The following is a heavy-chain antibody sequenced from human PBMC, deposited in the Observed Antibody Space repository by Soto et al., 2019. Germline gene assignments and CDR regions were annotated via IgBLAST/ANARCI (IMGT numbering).Heavy chain of an antibody. Sequence: LSLTCAASGFTFSSYEMNWVRQAPGKGLEWVSYISSSGSTIYYADSVKGRFTISRDNAKNSLYLQMNSLRAEDTAVYYCAREKSSITGPFDYWGQGTLVTVSS. CDR1: GFTFSSYE. D-gene: IGHD1-20*01. V-gene: IGHV3-48*03. CDR3: AREKSSITGPFDY. CDR2: ISSSGSTI. J-gene: IGHJ4*02.